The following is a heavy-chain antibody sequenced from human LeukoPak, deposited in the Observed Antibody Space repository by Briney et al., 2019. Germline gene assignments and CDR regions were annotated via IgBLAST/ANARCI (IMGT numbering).Heavy chain of an antibody. CDR3: ARVGEITTTYYYYMDV. V-gene: IGHV1-18*01. CDR1: GYTFTSYG. D-gene: IGHD3-22*01. J-gene: IGHJ6*03. Sequence: ASVKVSCKASGYTFTSYGISWVRQAPGQGLEWMGWISAYNGNTNYVQKLQGRVTMTTDTSTSTAYMELRSLRSDDTAVYYCARVGEITTTYYYYMDVWGKGTTVTVSS. CDR2: ISAYNGNT.